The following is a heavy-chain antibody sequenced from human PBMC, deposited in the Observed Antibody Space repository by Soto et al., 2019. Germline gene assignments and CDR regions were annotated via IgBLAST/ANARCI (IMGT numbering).Heavy chain of an antibody. J-gene: IGHJ2*01. CDR3: ARAFAGFGAYWYFDL. CDR1: GGSITDYY. Sequence: SETLSLTCTVSGGSITDYYWSWIRQPPGKALEWIGYGYHSVSIHYNPSLKTRVTISVDTSENQFSLRLSSVTAADTAVYYCARAFAGFGAYWYFDLWGGGPLVTVPS. V-gene: IGHV4-59*01. CDR2: GYHSVSI. D-gene: IGHD3-16*01.